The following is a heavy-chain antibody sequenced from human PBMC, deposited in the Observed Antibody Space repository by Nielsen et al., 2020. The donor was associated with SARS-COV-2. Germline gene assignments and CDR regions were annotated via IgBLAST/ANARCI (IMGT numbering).Heavy chain of an antibody. Sequence: ASVKVSCKASGYRFTAYSMLWVRQAPGQGPEWMGRIDPHSGGTTYAQKFQGRVTMTRDTSINTAYMELTRLRSDDTAVYYCARGDYSNPNYWGQGSLVTVSS. J-gene: IGHJ4*02. CDR3: ARGDYSNPNY. CDR2: IDPHSGGT. CDR1: GYRFTAYS. D-gene: IGHD4-11*01. V-gene: IGHV1-2*06.